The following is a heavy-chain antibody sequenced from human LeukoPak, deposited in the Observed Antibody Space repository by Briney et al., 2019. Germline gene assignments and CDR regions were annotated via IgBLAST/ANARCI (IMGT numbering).Heavy chain of an antibody. Sequence: SETLSLTCAVYGGSLSGYYWSWIRPPPGKGLEWSGEINHSGSTNYNPPLKSRVTISVDTSKNQFSLKLSSVAAADTAVYYCAAPDRYCSSTSCYGMDVWGQGTTVTVSS. D-gene: IGHD2-2*01. CDR3: AAPDRYCSSTSCYGMDV. J-gene: IGHJ6*02. CDR2: INHSGST. CDR1: GGSLSGYY. V-gene: IGHV4-34*01.